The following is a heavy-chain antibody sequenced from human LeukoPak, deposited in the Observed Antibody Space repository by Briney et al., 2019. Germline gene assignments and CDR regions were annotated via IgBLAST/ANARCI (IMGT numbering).Heavy chain of an antibody. J-gene: IGHJ6*03. V-gene: IGHV1-46*01. CDR3: ARVAAEVVGVPGAIGFGWVRRDYYYMDV. CDR1: EYSFTNYW. Sequence: GESLKISCKGSEYSFTNYWIGWVRQMPGKGLEWMGIINPTSGSTSYAQKFQGRVTMTRDMSTSTVYMEMSRLRSEDTAVYYCARVAAEVVGVPGAIGFGWVRRDYYYMDVWGKGTTVTVSS. CDR2: INPTSGST. D-gene: IGHD2-2*02.